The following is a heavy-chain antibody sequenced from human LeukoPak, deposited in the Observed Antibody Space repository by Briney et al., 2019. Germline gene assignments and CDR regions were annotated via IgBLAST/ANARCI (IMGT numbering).Heavy chain of an antibody. CDR1: YG. V-gene: IGHV3-30*02. Sequence: YGMHWVRQAPGKGLEWVAFIRYDGSNKYYADSVKGRFTISRDNSKNTLYLQMNSLRAEDTAVYYCAKDPSYGSGSYPDYWGQGTLVTVSS. CDR3: AKDPSYGSGSYPDY. J-gene: IGHJ4*02. D-gene: IGHD3-10*01. CDR2: IRYDGSNK.